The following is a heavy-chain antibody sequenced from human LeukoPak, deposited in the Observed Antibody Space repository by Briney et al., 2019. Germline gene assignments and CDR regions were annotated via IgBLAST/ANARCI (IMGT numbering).Heavy chain of an antibody. CDR1: GGSFSGYY. D-gene: IGHD1-26*01. CDR2: INHSANT. J-gene: IGHJ3*02. V-gene: IGHV4-34*01. CDR3: ARAASGNAFNI. Sequence: SETLSLTCAVYGGSFSGYYWSWIRQPPGKGLEWIGEINHSANTNYTPSLKSRVTISVDTSKNQFSLRLSSVTAADTAVYYCARAASGNAFNIWGQGTMVTVSS.